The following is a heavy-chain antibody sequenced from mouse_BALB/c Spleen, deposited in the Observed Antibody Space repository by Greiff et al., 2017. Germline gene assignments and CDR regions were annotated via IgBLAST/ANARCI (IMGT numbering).Heavy chain of an antibody. D-gene: IGHD2-1*01. CDR2: ISTYYGNT. J-gene: IGHJ3*01. CDR1: GYTFTDYA. Sequence: VQLQQSGPELVRPGVSVKISCKGSGYTFTDYAMHWVKQSHAKSLEWIGVISTYYGNTNYNQKFKGKATITVDKSSSTAYMELARLTSEDSAIYYCARWGINGKEAWFAYWGQGTLVTVSA. CDR3: ARWGINGKEAWFAY. V-gene: IGHV1-67*01.